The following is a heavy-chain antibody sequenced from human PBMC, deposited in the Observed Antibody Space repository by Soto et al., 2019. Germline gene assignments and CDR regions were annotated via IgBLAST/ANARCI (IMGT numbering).Heavy chain of an antibody. J-gene: IGHJ4*02. V-gene: IGHV3-23*01. CDR3: AKGYCSSTSCSFDY. Sequence: GGSLRLSCAASGFTFSNFAMNWVRQAPGKGLEWVSVISGTADTTYNADPVKGRFTISRDNSKNMVYLQMNSLRAEDTALYYCAKGYCSSTSCSFDYWGQGTLVTVSS. CDR2: ISGTADTT. CDR1: GFTFSNFA. D-gene: IGHD2-2*01.